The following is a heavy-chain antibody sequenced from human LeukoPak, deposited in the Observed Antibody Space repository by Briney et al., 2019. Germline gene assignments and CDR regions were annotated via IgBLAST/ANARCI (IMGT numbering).Heavy chain of an antibody. J-gene: IGHJ5*02. D-gene: IGHD3-3*01. CDR2: IIPIFGTA. CDR1: GGTFSSYA. Sequence: SSVKVSCKASGGTFSSYAISWVRQAPGQGLEWMGGIIPIFGTANYAQKFQGRVTMTEDTSTDTAYMELSSLRSEDTAVYYCATSLPPPRYDFWSGYYHWGQGTLVTVSS. CDR3: ATSLPPPRYDFWSGYYH. V-gene: IGHV1-69*06.